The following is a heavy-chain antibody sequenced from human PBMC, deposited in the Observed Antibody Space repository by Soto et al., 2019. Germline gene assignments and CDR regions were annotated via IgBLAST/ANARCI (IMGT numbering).Heavy chain of an antibody. CDR1: GGSISSGGYY. Sequence: QVQLQESGPGLVKPSQTLSLTCTVSGGSISSGGYYWSWIRQHPGQGLEWIGYIYYSWSNHYNPSLKRRVTRSVDTSKNQFSLKLSSVTAADTAVYYCARLGGTGTTLHYWGQGTLVTVSS. D-gene: IGHD3-10*01. CDR2: IYYSWSN. CDR3: ARLGGTGTTLHY. V-gene: IGHV4-31*03. J-gene: IGHJ4*02.